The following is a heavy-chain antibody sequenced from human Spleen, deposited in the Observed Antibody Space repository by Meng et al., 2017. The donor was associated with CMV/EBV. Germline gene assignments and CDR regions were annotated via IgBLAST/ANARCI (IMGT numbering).Heavy chain of an antibody. Sequence: GGSLRLSCAASGFTFSSYSMNWVRQAPGKGLEWVSSISSSSSYIYYADSVKGRFTISRDNAKNSLYLQMNSLRVEDTAVYYCARDDLAATGTNHYWGQGTLVTVSS. V-gene: IGHV3-21*01. D-gene: IGHD6-13*01. CDR2: ISSSSSYI. CDR1: GFTFSSYS. J-gene: IGHJ4*02. CDR3: ARDDLAATGTNHY.